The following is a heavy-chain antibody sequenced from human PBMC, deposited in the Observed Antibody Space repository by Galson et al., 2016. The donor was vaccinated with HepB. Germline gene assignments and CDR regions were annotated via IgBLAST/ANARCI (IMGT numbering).Heavy chain of an antibody. CDR3: ASGGGTRDWFDP. D-gene: IGHD2-15*01. V-gene: IGHV3-33*01. CDR2: IWYDGSNK. Sequence: SLRLSCAASRFTFSNYGMHWVRQAPGKGLEWVAVIWYDGSNKYYADSVKGRFTISRDNAKNSLYLHMKSLRAEDTAVYFCASGGGTRDWFDPWGQGTLVTVSS. CDR1: RFTFSNYG. J-gene: IGHJ5*02.